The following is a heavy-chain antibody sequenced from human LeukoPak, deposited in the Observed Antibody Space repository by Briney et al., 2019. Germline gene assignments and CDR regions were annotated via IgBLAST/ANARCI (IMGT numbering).Heavy chain of an antibody. D-gene: IGHD2-15*01. CDR3: ARDHGRYCSGGSCYFGGFFEY. CDR1: GFTFSTYW. CDR2: ITQDGSAK. J-gene: IGHJ4*02. V-gene: IGHV3-7*03. Sequence: GGSLRLSCAASGFTFSTYWMNWVRQAPGKGLEWVANITQDGSAKYYVDSVKGRFTISRDNAKNSLYLQMNSLRAEDTAVYYCARDHGRYCSGGSCYFGGFFEYWGQGTLGTVSS.